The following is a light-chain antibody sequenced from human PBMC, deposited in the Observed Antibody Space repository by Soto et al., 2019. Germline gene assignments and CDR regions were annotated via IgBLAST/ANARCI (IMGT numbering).Light chain of an antibody. CDR1: RSNIGVNT. CDR3: ATWDDDLYTPI. CDR2: NNN. J-gene: IGLJ2*01. V-gene: IGLV1-44*01. Sequence: QSVLTQPPSTSGTPGQRVTISCSGSRSNIGVNTVIRYQQLPGTAPKLLIYNNNQRPSGVPDRFSGSKSGTSASLAITGLRSDDEADYYCATWDDDLYTPIIGGGTKLTVL.